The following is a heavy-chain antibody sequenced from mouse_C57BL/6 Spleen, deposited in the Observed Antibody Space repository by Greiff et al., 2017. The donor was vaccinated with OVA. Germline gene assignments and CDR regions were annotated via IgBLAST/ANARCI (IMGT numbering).Heavy chain of an antibody. D-gene: IGHD2-2*01. CDR2: ISSGSSTI. V-gene: IGHV5-17*01. Sequence: EVQLVESGAGLVKPGGSLKLSCAASGFTFSDYGMHWVRQAPEKGLEWVAYISSGSSTIYYADTVKGRFTISRDNAKNTLFLQMTSLRSEVTAMYYCARPDYGYDDYYAMDYWGQGTSVTVSS. CDR3: ARPDYGYDDYYAMDY. J-gene: IGHJ4*01. CDR1: GFTFSDYG.